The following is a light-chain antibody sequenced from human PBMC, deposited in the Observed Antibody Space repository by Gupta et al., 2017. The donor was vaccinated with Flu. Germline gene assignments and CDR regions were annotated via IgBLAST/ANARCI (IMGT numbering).Light chain of an antibody. V-gene: IGKV1-39*01. Sequence: DIQLTQSPSSLSASVGDRFTITCRASQRNYTSLNWYPQKPGKAPKLLNYAASTLPPGGPSKFRCRGSWPDFALTINQPQPEDFATYFCPPNYLTPPFTFGPGTKVDL. CDR1: QRNYTS. CDR2: AAS. J-gene: IGKJ3*01. CDR3: PPNYLTPPFT.